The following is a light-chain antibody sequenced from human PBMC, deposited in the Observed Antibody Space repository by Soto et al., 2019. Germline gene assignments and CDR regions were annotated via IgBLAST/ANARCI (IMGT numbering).Light chain of an antibody. V-gene: IGKV1-5*01. CDR1: QSISTW. CDR3: QQYDSYSRT. J-gene: IGKJ1*01. Sequence: DIQMTQSPSTLSASVGARVTITCRASQSISTWLAWYQHKPCRAPRLLICDASSLESGVPSRFSGSGSGTEFTLTISALQPDDFGTYYCQQYDSYSRTFGQGTKVEIK. CDR2: DAS.